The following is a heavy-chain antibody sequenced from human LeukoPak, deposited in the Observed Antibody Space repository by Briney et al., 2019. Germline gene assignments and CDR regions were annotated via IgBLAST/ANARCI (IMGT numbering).Heavy chain of an antibody. D-gene: IGHD6-13*01. CDR1: GFTFDDYG. V-gene: IGHV3-20*04. Sequence: GGSLRLSCAASGFTFDDYGMSWVRQAPGKGLEWASGSNWNGGSTGYADSVKGRFTISRDNAKNSLYMQMNSLRAEDTALYYCARDLSDHPIAAAGIYDYWGQGTLVTVSS. J-gene: IGHJ4*02. CDR3: ARDLSDHPIAAAGIYDY. CDR2: SNWNGGST.